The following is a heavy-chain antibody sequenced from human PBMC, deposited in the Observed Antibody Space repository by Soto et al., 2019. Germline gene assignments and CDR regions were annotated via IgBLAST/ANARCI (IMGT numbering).Heavy chain of an antibody. Sequence: EAQLSESGGDSVQPGGSLRLXCXAXXFTFSTHAMSXVRRFPGKGLQWASAISGSGDRTYYADSVKGRFTISRDNSRNMLYLQMNSLSAEDTAIYYCVKDWSGDKCPCMDVWGPGTTVTVSS. D-gene: IGHD3-3*01. CDR1: XFTFSTHA. CDR2: ISGSGDRT. CDR3: VKDWSGDKCPCMDV. J-gene: IGHJ6*02. V-gene: IGHV3-23*01.